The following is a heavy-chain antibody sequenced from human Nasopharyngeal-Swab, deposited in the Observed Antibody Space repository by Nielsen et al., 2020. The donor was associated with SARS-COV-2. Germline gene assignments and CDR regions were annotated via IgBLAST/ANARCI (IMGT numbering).Heavy chain of an antibody. V-gene: IGHV5-10-1*01. D-gene: IGHD2-2*01. J-gene: IGHJ5*02. CDR2: IDPSDSYT. CDR3: ARLGYCSSTSCPYNWFDP. Sequence: GESLKISCKGSGYSFTSYWISWVRQMPGKGLEWMGRIDPSDSYTNYSPSFQGHVTISADKSISTAYLQWSSLKASDTAMYYCARLGYCSSTSCPYNWFDPCGQGTLVTVSS. CDR1: GYSFTSYW.